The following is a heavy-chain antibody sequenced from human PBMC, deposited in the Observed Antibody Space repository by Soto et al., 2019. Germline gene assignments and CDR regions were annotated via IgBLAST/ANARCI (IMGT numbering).Heavy chain of an antibody. Sequence: PGGSLRLSCTASGFTFGDYAMSWFRQAPGKGLEWVGFIRSKAYGGTTEYAASVKGRFTISRDDSKSIAYLQMNSLKTEDTAVYYCTRDKSDYIWGSYRTEAYYYYMDVWGKGTTVTVSS. CDR1: GFTFGDYA. CDR3: TRDKSDYIWGSYRTEAYYYYMDV. J-gene: IGHJ6*03. CDR2: IRSKAYGGTT. D-gene: IGHD3-16*02. V-gene: IGHV3-49*03.